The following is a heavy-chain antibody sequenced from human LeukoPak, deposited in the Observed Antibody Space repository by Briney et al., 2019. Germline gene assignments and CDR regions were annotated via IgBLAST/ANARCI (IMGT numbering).Heavy chain of an antibody. CDR1: GFIFSSYW. V-gene: IGHV3-74*01. CDR2: ISIDGSST. J-gene: IGHJ4*02. Sequence: PGGSLRLSCAASGFIFSSYWMHWVRQAPGKGLVWVSRISIDGSSTNYADSVKGRFTISRDNAKNTLYLQMNSLRAEDTAVYYCARSSTVRGGLTEDWGQGTLVTVSS. CDR3: ARSSTVRGGLTED. D-gene: IGHD3-9*01.